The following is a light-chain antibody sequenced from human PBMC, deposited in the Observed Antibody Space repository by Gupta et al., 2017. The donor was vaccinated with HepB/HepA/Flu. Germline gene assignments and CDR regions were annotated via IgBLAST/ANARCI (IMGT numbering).Light chain of an antibody. CDR1: SSNIGAGYE. Sequence: QSVLTQPPSVSGAPGQRVTISCTGSSSNIGAGYEVHWYQQLPGTAQQLLRVWYSNRPSGVPDRFSVSKSGTSAYLAPNGLQAEDEADDDCQCYANSLRDPWVFGGGTKLTVL. J-gene: IGLJ3*02. CDR2: WYS. V-gene: IGLV1-40*01. CDR3: QCYANSLRDPWV.